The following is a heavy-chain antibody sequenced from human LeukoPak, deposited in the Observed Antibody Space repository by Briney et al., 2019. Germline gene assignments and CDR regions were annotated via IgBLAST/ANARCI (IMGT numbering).Heavy chain of an antibody. CDR2: IKQDGSGK. CDR3: AREELGYCSSISCPDYYYYYMDV. J-gene: IGHJ6*03. Sequence: PGGSLRLSCAASGFTFSTYWMSWVRQAPGKGLEWVANIKQDGSGKNYVDSVKGRFTISRDNAKKSLYLQMNSLRAEDTAVYYCAREELGYCSSISCPDYYYYYMDVWGKGTTVTVSS. V-gene: IGHV3-7*01. D-gene: IGHD2-2*01. CDR1: GFTFSTYW.